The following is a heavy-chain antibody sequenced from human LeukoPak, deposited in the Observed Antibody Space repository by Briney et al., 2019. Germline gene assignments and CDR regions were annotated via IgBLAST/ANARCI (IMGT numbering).Heavy chain of an antibody. J-gene: IGHJ4*02. CDR1: GGSITNYY. V-gene: IGHV4-59*08. Sequence: SETLSLTCTVSGGSITNYYWSWIRQPPGKGLEWIGYIYYSGSTNYNPSLKTRVTISVDTSKNQFSLSLSSVTAADTAVYYCARATSYTGHLGWWGQGTLVTVSS. D-gene: IGHD6-19*01. CDR3: ARATSYTGHLGW. CDR2: IYYSGST.